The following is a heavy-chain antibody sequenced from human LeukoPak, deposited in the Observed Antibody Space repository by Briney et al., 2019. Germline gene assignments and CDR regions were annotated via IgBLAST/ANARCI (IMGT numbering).Heavy chain of an antibody. Sequence: GGSLRLSCAASGFTFSSYGMHWVRQAPGKGLEWVAFMRYDGSNKYYADSVKGRFTISRDNSKNTLYLQMNSLRAEDTAVYYCAKDFLQVHYYDSSKIDYWGQGTLVTVSS. CDR1: GFTFSSYG. CDR3: AKDFLQVHYYDSSKIDY. D-gene: IGHD3-22*01. CDR2: MRYDGSNK. V-gene: IGHV3-30*02. J-gene: IGHJ4*02.